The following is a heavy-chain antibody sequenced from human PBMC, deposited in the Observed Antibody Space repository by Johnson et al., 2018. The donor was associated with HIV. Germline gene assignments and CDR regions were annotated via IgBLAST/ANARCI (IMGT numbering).Heavy chain of an antibody. Sequence: VQLVESGGGVVQPGRSLRLSCAASGFTFSSYGMHWVRQAPGKGLEWLAVISYDGSNKYYADSVKGRFTISRDNSKNTLYLQMNSLRAEDTAVYYCAKNSAAFDIWGQGTMVTVSS. CDR1: GFTFSSYG. V-gene: IGHV3-30*18. J-gene: IGHJ3*02. CDR3: AKNSAAFDI. D-gene: IGHD3-10*01. CDR2: ISYDGSNK.